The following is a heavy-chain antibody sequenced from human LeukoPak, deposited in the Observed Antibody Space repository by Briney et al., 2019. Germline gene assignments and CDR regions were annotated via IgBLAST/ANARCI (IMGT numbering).Heavy chain of an antibody. D-gene: IGHD3-10*01. J-gene: IGHJ6*03. CDR1: GFTFSSYN. CDR3: ARIQKWFGELLGYYYYMDV. V-gene: IGHV3-21*01. Sequence: GGSLRLSCAASGFTFSSYNMNWVRQAPGKGLEWVSSISSSSSYIYYADSVKGRFTISRDNAKKSLYPQMNSLRAEDTAVYYCARIQKWFGELLGYYYYMDVWGKGTTVTVSS. CDR2: ISSSSSYI.